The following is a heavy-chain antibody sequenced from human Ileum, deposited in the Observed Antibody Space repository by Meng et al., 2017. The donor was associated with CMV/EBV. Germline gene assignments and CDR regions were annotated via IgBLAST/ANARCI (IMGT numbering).Heavy chain of an antibody. Sequence: VRLWQGCREVKTPGVSVTVSCKSSGYTFIVHGIVWVRHAPGQWLEWMGWISPYNGNTDSAQKVQGRVTMTTDTSTSTAYMELRSLRSDDTAVYYCARVGGGDYFDHWGQGTLVTVSS. CDR1: GYTFIVHG. V-gene: IGHV1-18*01. D-gene: IGHD3-16*01. CDR2: ISPYNGNT. J-gene: IGHJ4*02. CDR3: ARVGGGDYFDH.